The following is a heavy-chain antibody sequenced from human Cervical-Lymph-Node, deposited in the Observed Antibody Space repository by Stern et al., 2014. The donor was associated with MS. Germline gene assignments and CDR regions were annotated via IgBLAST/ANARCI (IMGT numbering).Heavy chain of an antibody. J-gene: IGHJ6*02. CDR1: GGSISSGSYY. D-gene: IGHD3-16*01. Sequence: QVQLQESGPGLVKPSQTLSLTCTVSGGSISSGSYYWSWIRQPAGKGLDWIGRFYPRGNPTPTPSVKSAFPISIATSKNQFSLNLVAETAADTAVYYCSRDGSWGMDVWGQGTTVTVSS. V-gene: IGHV4-61*02. CDR2: FYPRGNP. CDR3: SRDGSWGMDV.